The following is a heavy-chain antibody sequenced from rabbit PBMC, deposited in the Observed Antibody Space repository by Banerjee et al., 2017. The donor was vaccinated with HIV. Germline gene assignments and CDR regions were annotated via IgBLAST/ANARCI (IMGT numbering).Heavy chain of an antibody. J-gene: IGHJ4*01. D-gene: IGHD6-1*01. CDR1: GFSFSSSYY. CDR2: IYGGSSDNT. Sequence: QSLEESGGDLVKPGASLTLTCTASGFSFSSSYYMCWVRQAPGKGLEWIACIYGGSSDNTYYASWAKGRFTISKTSSTTVTLQMTSLTAADTATYFCARNAGAARYGYATDYFNLWGPGTLVTVS. CDR3: ARNAGAARYGYATDYFNL. V-gene: IGHV1S40*01.